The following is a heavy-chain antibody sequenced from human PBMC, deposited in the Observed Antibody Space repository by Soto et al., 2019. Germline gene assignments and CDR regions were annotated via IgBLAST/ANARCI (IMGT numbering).Heavy chain of an antibody. D-gene: IGHD1-1*01. CDR3: AKSVYNWNDGFFDY. J-gene: IGHJ4*02. CDR1: GFTFSSYG. CDR2: ISYDGINK. V-gene: IGHV3-30*18. Sequence: QVQLVESGGGVVQPGRSLRLSCAASGFTFSSYGMHWVRQAPGKGLEWVAVISYDGINKYYAGSVKGRFTISRDNSENTLYLQINSLRAEDTAVYYCAKSVYNWNDGFFDYWGQGTLVTVSS.